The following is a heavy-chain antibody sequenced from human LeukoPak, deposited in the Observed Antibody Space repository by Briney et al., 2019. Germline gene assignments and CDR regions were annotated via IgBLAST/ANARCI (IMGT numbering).Heavy chain of an antibody. D-gene: IGHD2-15*01. J-gene: IGHJ4*02. CDR3: ARHTGYCSGGSCYGDF. CDR1: GGSISDSFEHY. CDR2: VHHTGRT. Sequence: PSETLSLTCVVSGGSISDSFEHYWSWVRQPPGKGFEWIAEVHHTGRTIYSPSFARRVTISADTSKNQVSLKLTSVTAADTAVYFCARHTGYCSGGSCYGDFWGQGTLVTVSS. V-gene: IGHV4-4*02.